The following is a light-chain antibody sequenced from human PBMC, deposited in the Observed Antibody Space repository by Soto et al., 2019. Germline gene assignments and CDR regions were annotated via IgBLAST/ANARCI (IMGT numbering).Light chain of an antibody. CDR1: SSNIGNNY. CDR3: AAWDDSLRVL. Sequence: QSALTQPPSASGTPGQRVTISCSGSSSNIGNNYVYWYQQFPGTAPKLLIYRNNLRPSGVPDRFSGSKSGTSASLAISGLRSEDEADYYCAAWDDSLRVLFGTGTKVTVL. J-gene: IGLJ1*01. V-gene: IGLV1-47*01. CDR2: RNN.